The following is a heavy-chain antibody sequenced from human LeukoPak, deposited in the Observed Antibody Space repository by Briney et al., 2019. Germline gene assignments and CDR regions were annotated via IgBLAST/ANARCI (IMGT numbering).Heavy chain of an antibody. V-gene: IGHV5-51*01. CDR3: ARQLRSFPITMVRGVLFDY. CDR2: IYPGDSDT. D-gene: IGHD3-10*01. CDR1: GYTFTSYG. J-gene: IGHJ4*02. Sequence: ASVKVSCKASGYTFTSYGISWVRQMPGKGLEWMGIIYPGDSDTRYSPSFQGQVTISADKSISTAYLQWSSLKASDTAMYYCARQLRSFPITMVRGVLFDYWGQGTLVTVSS.